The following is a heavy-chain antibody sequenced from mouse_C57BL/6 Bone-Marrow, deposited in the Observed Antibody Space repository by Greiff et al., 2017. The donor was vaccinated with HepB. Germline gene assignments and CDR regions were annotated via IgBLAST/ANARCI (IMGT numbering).Heavy chain of an antibody. CDR3: AKTAQATGYAMDY. CDR2: INPNNGGT. D-gene: IGHD3-2*02. CDR1: GYTFTDYN. Sequence: EVQLQQSGPELVKPGASVKIPCKASGYTFTDYNMDWVKQSHGKSLEWIGDINPNNGGTNYNQKFKGKATLTVDKSSSTAYMELRSLTSEDTAVYYCAKTAQATGYAMDYWGQGTSVTVSS. V-gene: IGHV1-18*01. J-gene: IGHJ4*01.